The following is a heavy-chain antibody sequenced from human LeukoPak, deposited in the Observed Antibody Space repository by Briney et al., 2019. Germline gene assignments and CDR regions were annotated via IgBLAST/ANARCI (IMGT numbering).Heavy chain of an antibody. CDR3: ARSMVRGVIIPRYYFDY. V-gene: IGHV4-34*01. D-gene: IGHD3-10*01. Sequence: SETLSLTCAVYGGSFSGYYWSWIRQPPGKGLEWIGEINHSGSTNYNPSLKSRVTISVDTSKNQFSLKLSSVTAADTAVYYCARSMVRGVIIPRYYFDYWGQGTLVTVSS. CDR1: GGSFSGYY. J-gene: IGHJ4*02. CDR2: INHSGST.